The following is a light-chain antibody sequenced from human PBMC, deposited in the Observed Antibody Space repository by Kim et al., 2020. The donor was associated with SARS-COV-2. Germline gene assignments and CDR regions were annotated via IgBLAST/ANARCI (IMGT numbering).Light chain of an antibody. J-gene: IGLJ3*02. Sequence: GQAVTISCTGTRSDVGGDNYVSWYQQHPGKAPKLMIYDVSKRPSGVPDRFSGSKSGNTASLTISGLQAEDEADYYCCSYAGSYTWVFGGGTQLTVL. CDR1: RSDVGGDNY. CDR3: CSYAGSYTWV. V-gene: IGLV2-11*01. CDR2: DVS.